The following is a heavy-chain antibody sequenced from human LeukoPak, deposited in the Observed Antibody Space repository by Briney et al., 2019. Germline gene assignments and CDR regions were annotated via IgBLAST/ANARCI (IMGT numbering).Heavy chain of an antibody. J-gene: IGHJ4*02. D-gene: IGHD5-18*01. CDR3: ARALDTAMVD. CDR1: GYTFTSYA. Sequence: ASVKVSCKASGYTFTSYAMHWVRQAPGQRLEWMGWISAYNGNTNYAQKLQGRVTMTTDTSTSTAYMELRSLRSDDTAVYYCARALDTAMVDWGQGTLVTVSS. CDR2: ISAYNGNT. V-gene: IGHV1-18*01.